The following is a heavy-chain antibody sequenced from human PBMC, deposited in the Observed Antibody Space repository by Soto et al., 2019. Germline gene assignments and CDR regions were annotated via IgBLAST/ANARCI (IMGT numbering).Heavy chain of an antibody. J-gene: IGHJ6*02. Sequence: ASVKVSCKASGYTFFNYGISWVRQAPGQGLEWLGCIIAYNGNTNYAHKLQGRVTMTTDTSTSTAYMELRSLRSDDTAVYYCARVAGSGSPGDYYYYGMDVWGQGTTVTVSS. CDR3: ARVAGSGSPGDYYYYGMDV. D-gene: IGHD1-26*01. CDR1: GYTFFNYG. CDR2: IIAYNGNT. V-gene: IGHV1-18*01.